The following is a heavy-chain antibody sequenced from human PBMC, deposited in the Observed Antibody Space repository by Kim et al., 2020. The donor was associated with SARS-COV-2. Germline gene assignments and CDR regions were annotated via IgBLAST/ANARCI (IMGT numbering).Heavy chain of an antibody. CDR1: GITFSNYA. J-gene: IGHJ5*02. CDR2: ISGGGDST. Sequence: GGSLRLSCVASGITFSNYAMSWVRQAPGKGLEWVSTISGGGDSTFYADSVTGRFTISRDNAKNTVDLQMNSLRVDDTAVYYCVRRGLNWGPHDHWGQGSLVTVSS. V-gene: IGHV3-23*01. CDR3: VRRGLNWGPHDH. D-gene: IGHD7-27*01.